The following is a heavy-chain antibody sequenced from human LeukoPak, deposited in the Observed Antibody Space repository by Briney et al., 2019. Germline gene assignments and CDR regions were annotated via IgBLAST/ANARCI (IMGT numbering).Heavy chain of an antibody. J-gene: IGHJ3*01. V-gene: IGHV7-4-1*02. CDR1: EYTFRNFD. D-gene: IGHD6-13*01. CDR3: ARDPSSSSL. Sequence: ASVKISCKSSEYTFRNFDIHWVRQAPGQGLEWMGWINTNTGNPTYAQGFTGRFVFSLDTSVSTAYLQISSLKADDTAVYYCARDPSSSSLWGQGTMVTVSS. CDR2: INTNTGNP.